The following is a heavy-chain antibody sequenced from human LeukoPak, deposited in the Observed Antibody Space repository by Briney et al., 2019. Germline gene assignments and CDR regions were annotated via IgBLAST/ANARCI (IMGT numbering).Heavy chain of an antibody. CDR2: INHSGST. CDR3: ARGPHDSSGYYYPVRGLLSY. V-gene: IGHV4-34*01. Sequence: PSETLSLTCAVYGGSFSGYYWSWIRQPPGKGLEWIGEINHSGSTNYNPSLKSRVTISVDTSKNQFSLKLSSVTAADTAVYYCARGPHDSSGYYYPVRGLLSYWGQGTLVTVSS. CDR1: GGSFSGYY. D-gene: IGHD3-22*01. J-gene: IGHJ4*02.